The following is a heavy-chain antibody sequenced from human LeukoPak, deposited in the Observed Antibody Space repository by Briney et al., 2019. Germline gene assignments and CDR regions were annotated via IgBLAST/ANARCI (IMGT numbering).Heavy chain of an antibody. Sequence: ASVKVSCKASGYSFSSYYMHWVRLAPGQGLEWMGIIDPSGGDTTYAPKFQDRVTLTRDTSTSTVYLGLSSLRSDDTAVYYCARGRPEIATITGFDYWGQGTLVTVSS. CDR3: ARGRPEIATITGFDY. V-gene: IGHV1-46*01. CDR2: IDPSGGDT. J-gene: IGHJ4*02. D-gene: IGHD5-24*01. CDR1: GYSFSSYY.